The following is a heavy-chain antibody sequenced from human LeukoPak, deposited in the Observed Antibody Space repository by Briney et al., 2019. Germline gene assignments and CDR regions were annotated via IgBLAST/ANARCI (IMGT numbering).Heavy chain of an antibody. CDR1: GFTFSSYE. J-gene: IGHJ4*02. Sequence: PGGSLRLSCAASGFTFSSYEMNWVRQAPGKGLEWVSYISSSGTTIYNADSVKGRFIISRDNAKNSLYLQMNSLRAEDTAVYYCARVVVLAAPHFDYWGQGTLVTVSS. CDR3: ARVVVLAAPHFDY. V-gene: IGHV3-48*03. D-gene: IGHD2-15*01. CDR2: ISSSGTTI.